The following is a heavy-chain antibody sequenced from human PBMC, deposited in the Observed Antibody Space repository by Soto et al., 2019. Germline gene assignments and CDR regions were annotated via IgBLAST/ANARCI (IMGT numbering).Heavy chain of an antibody. CDR2: IHHDGGT. CDR3: ARGYGEEWPTSDF. D-gene: IGHD3-10*01. CDR1: GGSFSRYH. V-gene: IGHV4-34*01. Sequence: QVQLQQWGAGLLKPSETLSLTCTVYGGSFSRYHWNWIRQAPGKGLEWIGDIHHDGGTNYSPSLEGRVTISVDTSKNEFSLKLSSVTAADTGVYYCARGYGEEWPTSDFWGQGTLVTVSS. J-gene: IGHJ4*02.